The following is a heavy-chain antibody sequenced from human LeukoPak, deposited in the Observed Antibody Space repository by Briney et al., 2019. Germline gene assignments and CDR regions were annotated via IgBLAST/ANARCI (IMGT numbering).Heavy chain of an antibody. Sequence: ASVKVSCKASVYTFTSYGISWVRQAPGQGVEWMGWISAYNGNTHYAQKLQGRVTMTTDTSTSTAYMELRSLRSDDTAVYYCARGDLRIVATICFDYWGQGTLVTVSS. CDR2: ISAYNGNT. CDR3: ARGDLRIVATICFDY. D-gene: IGHD5-12*01. J-gene: IGHJ4*02. V-gene: IGHV1-18*04. CDR1: VYTFTSYG.